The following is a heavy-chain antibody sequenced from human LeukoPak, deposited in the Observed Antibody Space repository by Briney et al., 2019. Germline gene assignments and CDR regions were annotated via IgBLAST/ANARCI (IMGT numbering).Heavy chain of an antibody. CDR2: INHSGST. V-gene: IGHV4-34*01. CDR3: ARHDGVRGVHFDY. Sequence: TSETLSLTCAVYGGSFSGYYWSWIRQPPGKGLEWIGEINHSGSTNYNPSLKSRVTISVDTSKNQFSLKLSSVTAADTAVYYCARHDGVRGVHFDYWGQGTLVTVSS. CDR1: GGSFSGYY. D-gene: IGHD3-10*01. J-gene: IGHJ4*02.